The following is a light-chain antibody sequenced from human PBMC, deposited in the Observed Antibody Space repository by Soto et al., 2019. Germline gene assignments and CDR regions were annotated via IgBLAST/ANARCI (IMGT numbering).Light chain of an antibody. V-gene: IGKV3-15*01. CDR3: QQYNNWPRT. CDR2: GTS. CDR1: ESISTY. J-gene: IGKJ1*01. Sequence: EIVLTQSPATLSLSPGERATLSCRASESISTYLAWYQQKPGQAPRLLIYGTSTRATGIPARFSGSGSGTDFTLTISSLQFEDFAVYYCQQYNNWPRTFGQGTKGDIK.